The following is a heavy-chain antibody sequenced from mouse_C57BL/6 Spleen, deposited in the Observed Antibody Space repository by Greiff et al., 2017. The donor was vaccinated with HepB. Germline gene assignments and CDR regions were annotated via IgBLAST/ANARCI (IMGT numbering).Heavy chain of an antibody. CDR2: IDPSDSYT. J-gene: IGHJ2*01. CDR1: GYTFTSYW. V-gene: IGHV1-59*01. CDR3: ARFRDYFGY. Sequence: VQLQQPGAELVRPGTSVKLSCKASGYTFTSYWMHWVKQRPGQGLEWIGVIDPSDSYTNYNQKFKGKATLTVDTSSSTAYMQLSSLTSEDSAVYYCARFRDYFGYWGQGTTLTVSS.